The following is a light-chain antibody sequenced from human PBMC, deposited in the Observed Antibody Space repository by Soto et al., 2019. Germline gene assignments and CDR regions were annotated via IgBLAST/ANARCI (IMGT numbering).Light chain of an antibody. CDR1: TSNIGSNI. CDR2: DNN. Sequence: QPVLTQPPSASGTPGQRITISCSGRTSNIGSNIVAWYQHLPGTAPKLLIYDNNQRPSGVPDRFSGSKSGTSASLAISGLQSEDEADYYCAVWDDSLNGYVFGTGTKLTVL. V-gene: IGLV1-44*01. CDR3: AVWDDSLNGYV. J-gene: IGLJ1*01.